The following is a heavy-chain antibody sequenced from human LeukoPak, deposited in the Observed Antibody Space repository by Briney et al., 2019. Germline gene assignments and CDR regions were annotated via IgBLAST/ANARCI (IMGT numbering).Heavy chain of an antibody. CDR3: ARGGYCSSTSCYTDY. CDR1: GGSFSRYY. D-gene: IGHD2-2*02. J-gene: IGHJ4*02. CDR2: INHSGST. Sequence: SETLSLTCAVYGGSFSRYYWSWIRQPPGKELEWIGEINHSGSTNYNPSLKSRVTISVDTSKNQFSLKLSSVTAADTAVYYCARGGYCSSTSCYTDYWGQGTLVTVSS. V-gene: IGHV4-34*01.